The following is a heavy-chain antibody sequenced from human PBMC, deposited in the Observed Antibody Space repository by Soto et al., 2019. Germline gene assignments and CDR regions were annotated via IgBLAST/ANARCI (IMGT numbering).Heavy chain of an antibody. CDR3: AKDRDYGDYMPSDY. Sequence: PGGSLRLSCAASGFTFSSYGMHWVRQAPGKGLEWVEVISYDGSNKYYADSVKGRFTISRDNSKNTLYLQMNSLRAEDTAVYYCAKDRDYGDYMPSDYWGQGTLVTVS. CDR2: ISYDGSNK. D-gene: IGHD4-17*01. J-gene: IGHJ4*02. V-gene: IGHV3-30*18. CDR1: GFTFSSYG.